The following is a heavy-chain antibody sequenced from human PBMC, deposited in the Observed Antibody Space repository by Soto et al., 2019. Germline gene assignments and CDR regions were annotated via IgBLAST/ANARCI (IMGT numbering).Heavy chain of an antibody. D-gene: IGHD3-10*01. CDR3: AKLGDGILCVGESPRPYGWFDP. V-gene: IGHV3-7*01. Sequence: EVQLVESGGGLVQPGGSLRLSCAASGFTFSSYWMSWVRQAPGKGLEWVANIKQDGSEKYYVDSVKGRFTISRANAQVSLYLQMNSLRAEDTAVYYSAKLGDGILCVGESPRPYGWFDPWGQGTLVTVCS. CDR2: IKQDGSEK. J-gene: IGHJ5*02. CDR1: GFTFSSYW.